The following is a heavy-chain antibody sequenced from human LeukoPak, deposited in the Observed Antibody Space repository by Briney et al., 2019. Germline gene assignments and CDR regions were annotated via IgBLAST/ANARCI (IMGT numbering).Heavy chain of an antibody. D-gene: IGHD1-26*01. CDR3: AGGLSGLNY. CDR2: ISNTGNNI. V-gene: IGHV3-48*03. Sequence: PGGSLRLSCVASGFIFSSYEMNWVRQAPGKGLKWISSISNTGNNIYYADSVKGRFTISRDNAKNSLYLQMNSLRAEDTAVYYCAGGLSGLNYWGQGTLVTVSS. J-gene: IGHJ4*02. CDR1: GFIFSSYE.